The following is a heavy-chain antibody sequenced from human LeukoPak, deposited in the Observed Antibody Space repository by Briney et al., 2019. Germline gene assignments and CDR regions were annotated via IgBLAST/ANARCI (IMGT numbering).Heavy chain of an antibody. CDR2: IWDDGSNE. J-gene: IGHJ4*02. Sequence: GGSLRLSCAASGFTFSNYGMHWVRQAPGKGLEWVAVIWDDGSNEYYADTVKGRFTIFRDNRRNTLYLQMNSLRAEDTAVYSCARDHSGTQDYWGQGTLVTVSS. V-gene: IGHV3-33*01. CDR3: ARDHSGTQDY. D-gene: IGHD1-1*01. CDR1: GFTFSNYG.